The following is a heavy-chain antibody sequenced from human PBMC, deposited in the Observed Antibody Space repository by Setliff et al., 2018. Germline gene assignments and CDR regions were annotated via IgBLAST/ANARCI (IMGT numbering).Heavy chain of an antibody. CDR2: INIDGRSI. D-gene: IGHD1-20*01. CDR1: GFTFSIYW. J-gene: IGHJ4*02. V-gene: IGHV3-74*01. CDR3: AKDRVNDGIWEFDS. Sequence: GGSLRLSCAASGFTFSIYWMHWVRQVPGKGLEWVSRINIDGRSINYADSVRGRFTISRDNAKNTVYLQMNSLRGDDTATYYCAKDRVNDGIWEFDSWGQGLLVTVSS.